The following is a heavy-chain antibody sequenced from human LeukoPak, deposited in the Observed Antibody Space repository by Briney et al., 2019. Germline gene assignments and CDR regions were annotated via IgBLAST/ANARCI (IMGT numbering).Heavy chain of an antibody. V-gene: IGHV3-21*01. Sequence: GGSLRLSCAASGVTFSSYSMNWVRQAPGKGLEWGSSISSSSSYIYYADSVKGRFTISRDNAKNSLYLQMNSLRAEDTAVYYCARDLGIQHYYYYGMDVWGQGTTVTVSS. J-gene: IGHJ6*02. CDR2: ISSSSSYI. CDR1: GVTFSSYS. D-gene: IGHD5-18*01. CDR3: ARDLGIQHYYYYGMDV.